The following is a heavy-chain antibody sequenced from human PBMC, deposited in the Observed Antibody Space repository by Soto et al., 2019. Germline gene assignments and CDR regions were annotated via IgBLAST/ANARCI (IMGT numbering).Heavy chain of an antibody. D-gene: IGHD3-10*01. Sequence: QITLKESGPTLVKPTQTLTLTCTFSGFSLSTSGVGVGWIRQPPGKALEWLALIYWDDDKRYSPSLKSRLTITKDTSKNQVVLTITNMDPVDTATYCCSHRHGFGEFDYYWGQGTLVTVSS. CDR2: IYWDDDK. CDR3: SHRHGFGEFDYY. J-gene: IGHJ4*02. V-gene: IGHV2-5*02. CDR1: GFSLSTSGVG.